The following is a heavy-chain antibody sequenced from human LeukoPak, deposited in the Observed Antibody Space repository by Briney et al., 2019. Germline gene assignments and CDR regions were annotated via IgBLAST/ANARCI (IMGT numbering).Heavy chain of an antibody. V-gene: IGHV4-59*12. CDR2: IYYSGST. J-gene: IGHJ5*02. CDR3: ARDATGGYGWFDP. CDR1: GGSINYYY. D-gene: IGHD2-8*02. Sequence: SETLSLTCTVSGGSINYYYWMWIRQPPGKGLEWIGYIYYSGSTYYNPSLKSRVTISVDTSKNQFSLKLSSVTAADTAVYYCARDATGGYGWFDPWGQGTLVTVSS.